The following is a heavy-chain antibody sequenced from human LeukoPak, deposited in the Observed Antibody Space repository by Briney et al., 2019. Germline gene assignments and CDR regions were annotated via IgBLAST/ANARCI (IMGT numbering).Heavy chain of an antibody. CDR3: AKDRHAPGRYCSSTSCFPFDS. Sequence: PGGSLRLPCVVSGFTFSSYAMSWVRQAPGKGLEWVSGISGSGGSTYYADSVKGRFTISRDNTKNTLYLQMYSLRAEDTAVYYCAKDRHAPGRYCSSTSCFPFDSWGQGTLVTVSS. CDR2: ISGSGGST. CDR1: GFTFSSYA. J-gene: IGHJ5*01. V-gene: IGHV3-23*01. D-gene: IGHD2-2*01.